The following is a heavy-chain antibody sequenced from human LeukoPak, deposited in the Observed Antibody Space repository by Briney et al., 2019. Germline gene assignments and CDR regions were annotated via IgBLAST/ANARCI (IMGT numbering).Heavy chain of an antibody. Sequence: GGSLRLSCAASGFTFSSSWMGWVRQAPGKGLEWVANIKQDGSEKYYVDSVKGRFTISRDNTKNSLSLQMNSLRAEDTAVYYCARDSGNDFGANWGQGTLVTVSS. CDR3: ARDSGNDFGAN. D-gene: IGHD4-17*01. CDR2: IKQDGSEK. V-gene: IGHV3-7*03. J-gene: IGHJ4*02. CDR1: GFTFSSSW.